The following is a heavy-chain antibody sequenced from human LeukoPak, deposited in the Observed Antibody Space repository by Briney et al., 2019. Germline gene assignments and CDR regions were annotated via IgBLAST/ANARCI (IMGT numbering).Heavy chain of an antibody. J-gene: IGHJ4*02. Sequence: GGSLRLSCAASGFTVSSNYMSWVRQAPGKGLEWVSVIYSGGSTYYADSVKGRFTISRDNSKNTLYLQMNSLRAEDTAVYYCARASSRGYSYGQDYWGQGTLVTVSS. D-gene: IGHD5-18*01. CDR2: IYSGGST. CDR1: GFTVSSNY. V-gene: IGHV3-66*01. CDR3: ARASSRGYSYGQDY.